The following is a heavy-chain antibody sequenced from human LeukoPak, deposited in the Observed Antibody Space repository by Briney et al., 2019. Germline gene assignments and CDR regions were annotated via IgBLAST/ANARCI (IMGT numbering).Heavy chain of an antibody. CDR1: GGTFSSYA. CDR2: IIPIFGTA. Sequence: SVKLSCKASGGTFSSYAISWVRQAPGQGLEWMGGIIPIFGTANYAQKFQGRVTITADESTSTAYMELSSLRSEDTAVYYCARDRGGSYYWFDPWGQGTLVTVSS. D-gene: IGHD1-26*01. J-gene: IGHJ5*02. CDR3: ARDRGGSYYWFDP. V-gene: IGHV1-69*13.